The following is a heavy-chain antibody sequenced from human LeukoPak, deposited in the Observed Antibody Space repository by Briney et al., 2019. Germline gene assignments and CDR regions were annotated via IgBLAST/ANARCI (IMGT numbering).Heavy chain of an antibody. CDR2: ITPFNGNT. Sequence: GAPVKVSCKASGYTFTYRYLHWVRQAPGQALEWMGWITPFNGNTNYAQKFQDRVTITRDRSMSTAYMELSSLRSEDTAMYYCAATHDYGDYVHAFDIWGQGTMVTVSS. CDR1: GYTFTYRY. J-gene: IGHJ3*02. D-gene: IGHD4-17*01. CDR3: AATHDYGDYVHAFDI. V-gene: IGHV1-45*02.